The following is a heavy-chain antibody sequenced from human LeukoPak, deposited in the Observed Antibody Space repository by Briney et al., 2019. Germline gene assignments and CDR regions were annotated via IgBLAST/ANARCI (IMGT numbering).Heavy chain of an antibody. CDR1: GGTFSSYA. V-gene: IGHV1-69*05. CDR2: IIPIFGTA. Sequence: ASVKVSCKASGGTFSSYAISWVRQAPGQGLEWMGGIIPIFGTANYAQKFQGRVTITTDESTSTAYMELSSLRSEDTAVYYCARTPTPARPSYRPYYYYYMDVWGKGTTVTVSS. J-gene: IGHJ6*03. D-gene: IGHD6-6*01. CDR3: ARTPTPARPSYRPYYYYYMDV.